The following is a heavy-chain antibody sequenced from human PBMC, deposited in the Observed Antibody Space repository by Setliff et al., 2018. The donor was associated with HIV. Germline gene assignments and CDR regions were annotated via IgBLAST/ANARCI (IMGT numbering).Heavy chain of an antibody. J-gene: IGHJ6*03. CDR2: IYPGDSDT. V-gene: IGHV5-51*01. CDR3: ARAEGYYDNSVNPGRYYYYYMDV. Sequence: PGESLKISCKGSGYSFTSYWIGWVRQMPGKGLECMGIIYPGDSDTRYSPSFQGQVTISADMSISTAYLQWSSLKASDTAMYYCARAEGYYDNSVNPGRYYYYYMDVWGKGTTVTVSS. D-gene: IGHD3-22*01. CDR1: GYSFTSYW.